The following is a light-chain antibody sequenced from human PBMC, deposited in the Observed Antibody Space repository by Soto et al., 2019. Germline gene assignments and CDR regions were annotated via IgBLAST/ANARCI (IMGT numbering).Light chain of an antibody. CDR3: SSYAGSDNFEV. CDR2: EVT. Sequence: QSALTQPPSASGSPGQSVTISCTGTRSDVGDYNYVSWYQQHPGIAPKLLIYEVTKRPSGVPDRFSGSKSANTASLTVSGLQAEDEADYYCSSYAGSDNFEVFGGGTKLTVL. J-gene: IGLJ2*01. V-gene: IGLV2-8*01. CDR1: RSDVGDYNY.